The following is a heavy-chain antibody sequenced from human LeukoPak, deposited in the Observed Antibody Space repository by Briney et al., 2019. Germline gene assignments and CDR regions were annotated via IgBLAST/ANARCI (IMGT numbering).Heavy chain of an antibody. J-gene: IGHJ4*02. D-gene: IGHD2/OR15-2a*01. CDR2: IFYSGGT. CDR1: AGSMGGHW. Sequence: SSETQSLTWTVSAGSMGGHWWSWIRQSAGKGREWIGDIFYSGGTNNNSPLRSGLTMSLDTSQNQLSLKLSAETAADTARYNCARRNTADASIDFWGQGILVIASS. V-gene: IGHV4-59*08. CDR3: ARRNTADASIDF.